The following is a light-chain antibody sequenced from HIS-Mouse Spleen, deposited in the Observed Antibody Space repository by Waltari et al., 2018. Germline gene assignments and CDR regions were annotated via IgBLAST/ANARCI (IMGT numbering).Light chain of an antibody. CDR1: SSDVGSYNL. J-gene: IGLJ3*02. CDR3: CSYAGSSTYWV. CDR2: EGS. V-gene: IGLV2-23*01. Sequence: QSALTQPASVSGSPGQSITISCTGTSSDVGSYNLLSWYQQPPGKAPKLMIYEGSKRPSGVSNRFSGSKSGNTASLTISGLQAEDEADYYCCSYAGSSTYWVFGGGTKLTVL.